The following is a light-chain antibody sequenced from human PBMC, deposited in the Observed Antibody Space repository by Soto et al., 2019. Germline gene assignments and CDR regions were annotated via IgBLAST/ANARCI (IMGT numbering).Light chain of an antibody. J-gene: IGKJ1*01. Sequence: EIVLTQSPGTLSLSPGERATLSCRASQSVSSTCLAWYQEKPCQAPRLLIYDVSSRATGIPDRFSGSGSGTDFTLTISRLEPEDFAVYYCQQYCSSPWTFGQGTKVESK. CDR1: QSVSSTC. CDR2: DVS. CDR3: QQYCSSPWT. V-gene: IGKV3-20*01.